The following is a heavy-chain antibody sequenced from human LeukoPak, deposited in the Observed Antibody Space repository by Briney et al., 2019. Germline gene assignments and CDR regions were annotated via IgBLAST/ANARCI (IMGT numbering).Heavy chain of an antibody. CDR2: IYSGGST. J-gene: IGHJ4*02. D-gene: IGHD6-19*01. CDR1: GFTVSSNY. CDR3: ARDDPVAGTVDY. V-gene: IGHV3-53*01. Sequence: GGPLRLSCAASGFTVSSNYMSWVRQAPGKGLEWVSVIYSGGSTYYPDSVKGRFTISRDNSKNTLYLQMNSLRAEDTAVYYCARDDPVAGTVDYWGQGTLVTVSS.